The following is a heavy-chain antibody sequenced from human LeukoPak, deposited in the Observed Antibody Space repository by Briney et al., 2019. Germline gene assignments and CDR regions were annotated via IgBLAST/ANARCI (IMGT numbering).Heavy chain of an antibody. J-gene: IGHJ3*02. CDR1: GFTFSSYS. Sequence: GGSLRLSCTASGFTFSSYSMNWVRQAPGKGLEWVSSISSGSAFIYYADSVKGRFTISRDNAKKSLYLQMNSLRAEDTAVYYCARDLAVKGHRDAFDIWGQGTMVTVSP. CDR2: ISSGSAFI. D-gene: IGHD3-22*01. CDR3: ARDLAVKGHRDAFDI. V-gene: IGHV3-21*01.